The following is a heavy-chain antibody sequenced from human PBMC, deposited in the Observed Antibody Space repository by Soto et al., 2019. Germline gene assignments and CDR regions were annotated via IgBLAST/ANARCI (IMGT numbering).Heavy chain of an antibody. V-gene: IGHV4-59*12. CDR3: AIISRYYYYGMDV. CDR1: GGSISSYY. J-gene: IGHJ6*02. D-gene: IGHD3-10*01. CDR2: IYYSGST. Sequence: SETLSLTCTVSGGSISSYYWSWIRQPPGKGLEWIGYIYYSGSTNYNPSLKSRVTISADTSKNQFSLKLSSVTAADTAVYYCAIISRYYYYGMDVWGQGTTVTVS.